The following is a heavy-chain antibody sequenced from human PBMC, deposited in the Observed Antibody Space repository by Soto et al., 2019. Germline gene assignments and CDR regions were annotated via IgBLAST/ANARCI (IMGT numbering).Heavy chain of an antibody. V-gene: IGHV1-8*01. J-gene: IGHJ6*02. CDR2: MNPNSGNT. CDR1: GYTFTSYD. CDR3: ARDRKTYGMAV. Sequence: QVQLVQSGAEVKKPGASVKVSCKASGYTFTSYDVNWVRQATGQGLEWMGWMNPNSGNTAYAQKFQGRVTMTRNTSISTAYIELISLRSEDTAVYYCARDRKTYGMAVWCQGTTVTVSS.